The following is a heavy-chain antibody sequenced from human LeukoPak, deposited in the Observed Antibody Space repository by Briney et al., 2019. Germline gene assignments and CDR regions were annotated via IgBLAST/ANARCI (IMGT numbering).Heavy chain of an antibody. CDR2: IRYDGSNK. Sequence: QPGGSLRLSCAASGFTFSSYGMHWVRQAPGKGLEWVAFIRYDGSNKYYADSVKGRFTISRDNAKNSLYLQMNSLRAEDTALYYCAKDRNAYYYYGMDVWGQGTTVTVSS. V-gene: IGHV3-30*02. J-gene: IGHJ6*02. CDR1: GFTFSSYG. CDR3: AKDRNAYYYYGMDV.